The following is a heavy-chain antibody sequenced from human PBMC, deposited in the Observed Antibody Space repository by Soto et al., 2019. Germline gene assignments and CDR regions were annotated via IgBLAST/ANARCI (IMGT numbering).Heavy chain of an antibody. J-gene: IGHJ4*02. CDR1: GFTFSSYW. CDR2: INSDGSST. Sequence: EVQLVESGGGLVQPGGSLRLSCAASGFTFSSYWMHWVRQAPGKGLVWVSRINSDGSSTSYADSVKGRFTISRDNAKNTLYLQMNRLRAEDTAVYYGVRTSLVVAAATREDYWGQGTRVTVSS. V-gene: IGHV3-74*01. D-gene: IGHD2-15*01. CDR3: VRTSLVVAAATREDY.